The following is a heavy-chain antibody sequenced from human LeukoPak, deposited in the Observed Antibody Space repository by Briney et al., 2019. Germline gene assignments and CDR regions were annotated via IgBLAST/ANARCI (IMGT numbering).Heavy chain of an antibody. Sequence: PSETLSLTCTVSGGSISSYYWSWIRQPVGKGLEWIGRIYTSGSTNYNPSLKSRVTMSVDTSKNQFSLKLSSVTAADTAVYYCARVAAKAPTLHFDYWGQGTLVTVSS. CDR3: ARVAAKAPTLHFDY. CDR2: IYTSGST. J-gene: IGHJ4*02. CDR1: GGSISSYY. V-gene: IGHV4-4*07. D-gene: IGHD6-13*01.